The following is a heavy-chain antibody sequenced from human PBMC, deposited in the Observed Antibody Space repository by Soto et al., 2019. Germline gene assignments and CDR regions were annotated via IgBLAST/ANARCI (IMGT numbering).Heavy chain of an antibody. CDR1: GGSFSGYY. CDR2: INHSGST. V-gene: IGHV4-34*01. J-gene: IGHJ6*02. CDR3: ARGPAMGYYYYYGMDV. Sequence: SETLSLTSAVYGGSFSGYYWSWIRQPPGKGLEWIGEINHSGSTNYNPSLRSRVTISVDTSKNQFSLKLSSVTAADTAVYYCARGPAMGYYYYYGMDVWGQGTTVTVSS. D-gene: IGHD5-18*01.